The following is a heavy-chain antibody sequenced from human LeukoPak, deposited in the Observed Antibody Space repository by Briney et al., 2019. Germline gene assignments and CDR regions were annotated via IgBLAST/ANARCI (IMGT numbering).Heavy chain of an antibody. V-gene: IGHV3-23*01. CDR1: GFTFSSYA. D-gene: IGHD3-22*01. CDR2: ISGSGGST. Sequence: PGGSLRLSCAASGFTFSSYAMSWVRQAPGKGLEWVSAISGSGGSTYYADSVKGRFTISRDNSKNTLYLQMNSLRAEDTAVYYCAKEARVYCYDSSGSYPFDYWGQGTLVTVSS. J-gene: IGHJ4*02. CDR3: AKEARVYCYDSSGSYPFDY.